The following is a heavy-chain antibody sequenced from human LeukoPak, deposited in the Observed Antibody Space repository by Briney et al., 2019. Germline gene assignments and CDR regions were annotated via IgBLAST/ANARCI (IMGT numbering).Heavy chain of an antibody. V-gene: IGHV3-13*05. J-gene: IGHJ6*02. Sequence: PGASLRLSCAGSGFSFSSYDMHWVRQGTGKGLEWVSGKGSGGNPYYPGSEKGRLTTSRETVRNSLYLQINTLRPEDTAVYYCAREVSGGMDVWGQGTTVTVCS. CDR1: GFSFSSYD. CDR2: KGSGGNP. CDR3: AREVSGGMDV. D-gene: IGHD3-10*01.